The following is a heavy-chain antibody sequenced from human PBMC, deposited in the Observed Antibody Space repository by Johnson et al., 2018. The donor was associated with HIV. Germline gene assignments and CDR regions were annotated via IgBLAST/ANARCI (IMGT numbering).Heavy chain of an antibody. CDR2: ISYDGSNK. J-gene: IGHJ3*02. Sequence: QVQLVESGGGVVQPGRSLRLSCAASGFTFSSYAMHWVRQAPGKGLDWVAVISYDGSNKYYADSVKGRFTVSRDNSKNTLYLQMDSLKTEDTAVYYCTTDHPTMIVVFNAFDIWGQGTMVTVSS. D-gene: IGHD3-22*01. CDR1: GFTFSSYA. CDR3: TTDHPTMIVVFNAFDI. V-gene: IGHV3-30*04.